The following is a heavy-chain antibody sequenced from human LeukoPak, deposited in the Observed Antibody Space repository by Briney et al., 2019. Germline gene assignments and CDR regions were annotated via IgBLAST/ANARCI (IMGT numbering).Heavy chain of an antibody. Sequence: PGGSLRLSCAASGFTFSSYNMNWVRQAPGKGLEWVSYISSSSSTIYYADSVKGRFTISRDNAKNSLYLQMNSLRAEDTAVYYCARGGPQAPYGGQGTLVTVSA. CDR2: ISSSSSTI. CDR1: GFTFSSYN. J-gene: IGHJ4*02. V-gene: IGHV3-48*01. CDR3: ARGGPQAPY.